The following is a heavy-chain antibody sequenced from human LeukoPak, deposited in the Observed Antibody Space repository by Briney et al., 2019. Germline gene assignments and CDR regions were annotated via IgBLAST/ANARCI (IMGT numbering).Heavy chain of an antibody. CDR3: ARVPHGETIFGVVLYWFDP. Sequence: SETLSLTCTVSSYSISSGYYWGWIRQPPGKGLEWIGRIYHTGSTFYNPSLKSRVTISIDTSKNQFSLKLNSVTAADTAVYYCARVPHGETIFGVVLYWFDPWGQGTLVTVFS. CDR2: IYHTGST. CDR1: SYSISSGYY. V-gene: IGHV4-38-2*02. J-gene: IGHJ5*02. D-gene: IGHD3-3*01.